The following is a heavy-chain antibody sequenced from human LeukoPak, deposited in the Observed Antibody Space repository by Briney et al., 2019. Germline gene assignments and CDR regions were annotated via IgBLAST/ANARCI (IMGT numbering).Heavy chain of an antibody. Sequence: SVKVSCKASGGTFSNYAISWVRQAPGQGLEWMGGIIPIFGTANYAQKFRGRVTITADKSTRTAYMELSSLRSEDTAVYYCAGDNDSRDPPHFDYWGQGTLVTVSS. CDR2: IIPIFGTA. J-gene: IGHJ4*02. V-gene: IGHV1-69*06. CDR3: AGDNDSRDPPHFDY. D-gene: IGHD3-16*01. CDR1: GGTFSNYA.